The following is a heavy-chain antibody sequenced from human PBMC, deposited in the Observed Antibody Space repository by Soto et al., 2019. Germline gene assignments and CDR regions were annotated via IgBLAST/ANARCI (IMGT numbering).Heavy chain of an antibody. D-gene: IGHD4-17*01. CDR2: ISSDGTKK. V-gene: IGHV3-30*18. J-gene: IGHJ4*02. Sequence: QVQLVESGGGVVQPGKSLRLSCADSGFTFSVYGMHWVRQAPGKGLEGVALISSDGTKKNYADSVEGRFTISRDTSKNTLYLQMNSLRAEDTAVYYCAKDHHGGSAVTTRTFDYWGQGTLVTVSS. CDR3: AKDHHGGSAVTTRTFDY. CDR1: GFTFSVYG.